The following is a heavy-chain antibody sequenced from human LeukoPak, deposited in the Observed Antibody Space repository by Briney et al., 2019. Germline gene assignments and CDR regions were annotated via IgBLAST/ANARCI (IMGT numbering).Heavy chain of an antibody. J-gene: IGHJ4*02. V-gene: IGHV7-4-1*02. Sequence: ASVKVSCKASGYTFTSYAMNWVRQAPGQGLEWMGWINTNTRNPTYAQGFTGRFVFSLDTSVSTAYLQISSLKAEDTAVYYCARDGNDFWSGYSNFDYWGQGTLVTVSS. D-gene: IGHD3-3*01. CDR2: INTNTRNP. CDR3: ARDGNDFWSGYSNFDY. CDR1: GYTFTSYA.